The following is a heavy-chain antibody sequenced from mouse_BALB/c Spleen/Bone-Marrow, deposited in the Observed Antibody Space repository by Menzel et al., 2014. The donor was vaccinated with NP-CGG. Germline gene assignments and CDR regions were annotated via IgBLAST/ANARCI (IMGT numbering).Heavy chain of an antibody. Sequence: EVKLVESGGGLVQPGGSRKLSCAASGFTFSSFGMHWVRQAPEKGLEWVAYISGGSSTIYYADTVKGRFTISRDNPKNTLFLQMTSLRSEDTAMYYCASLTYYAMDYWGQGTSVTVSS. CDR1: GFTFSSFG. V-gene: IGHV5-17*02. CDR3: ASLTYYAMDY. J-gene: IGHJ4*01. CDR2: ISGGSSTI.